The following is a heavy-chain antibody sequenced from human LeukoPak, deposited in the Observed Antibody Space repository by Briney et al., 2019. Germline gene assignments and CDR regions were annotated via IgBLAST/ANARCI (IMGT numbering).Heavy chain of an antibody. CDR3: AGGSDYYDSSGYHRGWFDP. J-gene: IGHJ5*02. CDR2: IYYSGST. D-gene: IGHD3-22*01. V-gene: IGHV4-31*03. Sequence: SETLSLTCTVSGGSISSGGYYWSWIRQHPGKGLEWIRYIYYSGSTYYNPSLKSRVTISVDTSKNQFSLKLSSVTAADTAVYYCAGGSDYYDSSGYHRGWFDPWGQGTLVTVSS. CDR1: GGSISSGGYY.